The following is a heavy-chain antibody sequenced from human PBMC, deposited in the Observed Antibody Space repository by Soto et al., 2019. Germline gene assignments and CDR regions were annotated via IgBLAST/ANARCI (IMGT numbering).Heavy chain of an antibody. CDR2: VWYDGRNK. CDR1: GFTFSNYG. D-gene: IGHD5-12*01. CDR3: VRAAGYSGEDYVYYYGMDV. V-gene: IGHV3-33*01. Sequence: GGSLRLSCAASGFTFSNYGMHWVRQAPGKGLEWVAHVWYDGRNKYYSDSVRGRFTISRDNSKNTLHLQMDSLRDEDTAVYYCVRAAGYSGEDYVYYYGMDVWGQGTTVTVSS. J-gene: IGHJ6*02.